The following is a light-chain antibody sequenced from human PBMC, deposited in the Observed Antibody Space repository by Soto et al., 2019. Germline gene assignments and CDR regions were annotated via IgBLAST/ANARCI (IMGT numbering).Light chain of an antibody. CDR1: QSLSRSS. J-gene: IGKJ1*01. Sequence: EIVLTQSPATLSSFPGDRATLSCRASQSLSRSSLAWYQQKPGRAPRLLIYGASSRATGIPDRFSGSGSGTDFTLTISRLEPEDFAVYYCQHYGTSPWTFGQGTKVDI. V-gene: IGKV3-20*01. CDR3: QHYGTSPWT. CDR2: GAS.